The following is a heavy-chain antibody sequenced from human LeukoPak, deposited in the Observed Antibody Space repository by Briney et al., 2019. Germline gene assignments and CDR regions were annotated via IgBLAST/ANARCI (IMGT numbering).Heavy chain of an antibody. J-gene: IGHJ5*02. CDR3: ARSPKDATAP. D-gene: IGHD2-15*01. CDR2: ISSSGNAI. Sequence: GGSLRLSCVTSGFTFSNYEVNWVRQAPGKGLEYVSYISSSGNAIHYADSVKGRFTISRDNAKNSVYLQMSSLRAEDTAVYYCARSPKDATAPWGQGTLVTVSS. CDR1: GFTFSNYE. V-gene: IGHV3-48*03.